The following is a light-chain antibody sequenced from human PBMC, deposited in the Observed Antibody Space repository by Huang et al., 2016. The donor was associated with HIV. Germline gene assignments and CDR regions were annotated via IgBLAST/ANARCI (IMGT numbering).Light chain of an antibody. CDR1: QSVTGNH. CDR3: QQYGSTPLT. CDR2: DAS. V-gene: IGKV3D-20*01. J-gene: IGKJ4*01. Sequence: EIVLTQTPATLSVSPGEEVTLSCGASQSVTGNHFAWYQKNPGLAPRLLIYDASSRATGIPDRFSGSGSGTDFTLSISRLEPEDFAVYYCQQYGSTPLTFGGGTKVEIK.